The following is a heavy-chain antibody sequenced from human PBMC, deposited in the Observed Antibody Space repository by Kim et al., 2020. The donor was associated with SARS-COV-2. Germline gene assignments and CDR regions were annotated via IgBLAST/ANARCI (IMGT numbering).Heavy chain of an antibody. V-gene: IGHV3-20*01. CDR3: ARHGSGRIVYYYYGMDV. Sequence: GGSLRLSCAASGFTFDDYGMSWVRQAPGKGLEWVSGINWNGGSTGYADSVKGRFTISRDNAKNSLYLQMNSLRAEDTALYHCARHGSGRIVYYYYGMDVWGQGTTVTVSS. CDR2: INWNGGST. D-gene: IGHD3-10*01. CDR1: GFTFDDYG. J-gene: IGHJ6*02.